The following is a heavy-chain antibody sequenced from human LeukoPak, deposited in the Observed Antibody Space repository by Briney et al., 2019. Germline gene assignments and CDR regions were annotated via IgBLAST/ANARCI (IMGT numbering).Heavy chain of an antibody. CDR3: TSWCSGSSCPGPDAFDI. V-gene: IGHV3-49*04. J-gene: IGHJ3*02. D-gene: IGHD6-13*01. Sequence: PGRSLRLSCTASGFTFGDYAMSWVRQAPGKGLDWVGFIRSKAYGGTTEYAASVKGRFTISRDDSKSIAYLQMNSLKTEDTAVYYCTSWCSGSSCPGPDAFDIWGQGTMVTVSS. CDR1: GFTFGDYA. CDR2: IRSKAYGGTT.